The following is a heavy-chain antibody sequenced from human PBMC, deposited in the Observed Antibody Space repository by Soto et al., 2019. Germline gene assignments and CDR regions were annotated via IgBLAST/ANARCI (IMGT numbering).Heavy chain of an antibody. V-gene: IGHV3-30*01. CDR2: ISYDGSNK. CDR3: ALPYDDGMDV. CDR1: GFTFSRYA. Sequence: QVQLVESGGGVVQPGRSLRLSCAASGFTFSRYAMHWVRQAPGKGLEWVAVISYDGSNKYYADSVKGRFTISRDDSKNMLYPQMNSLRAEDTAVYYCALPYDDGMDVWGQGTTVTVSS. J-gene: IGHJ6*02.